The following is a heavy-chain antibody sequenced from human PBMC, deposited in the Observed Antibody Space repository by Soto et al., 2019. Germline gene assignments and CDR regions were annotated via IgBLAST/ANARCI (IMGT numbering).Heavy chain of an antibody. Sequence: QVQLVQSGAEVKKPGSSVKVSCKASGGTFSSYTISWVRQAPGQGLEWMGRIIPILGIANYAQKFQGRVTITADKSTSTAYMELSSLRSEDTAVYYCAREEGIVLMVYGFVVSGWFDPWGQGTLVTVSS. D-gene: IGHD2-8*01. CDR2: IIPILGIA. J-gene: IGHJ5*02. V-gene: IGHV1-69*08. CDR1: GGTFSSYT. CDR3: AREEGIVLMVYGFVVSGWFDP.